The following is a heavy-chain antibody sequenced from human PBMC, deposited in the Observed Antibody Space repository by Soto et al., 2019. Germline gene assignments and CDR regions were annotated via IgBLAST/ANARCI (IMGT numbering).Heavy chain of an antibody. V-gene: IGHV3-21*01. J-gene: IGHJ6*02. Sequence: GGSLRLSCAASGFTFSSYSMNWVRQAPGKGLEWVSSISSSGSYIYYADSVKGRFTISRDNAKNSLYLQMNSLRADDMAVYYCVRGRGMDVWGQGTTVTVSS. CDR2: ISSSGSYI. CDR3: VRGRGMDV. CDR1: GFTFSSYS.